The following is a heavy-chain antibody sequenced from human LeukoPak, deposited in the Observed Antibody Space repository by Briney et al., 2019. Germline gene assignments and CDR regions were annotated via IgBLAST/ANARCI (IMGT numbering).Heavy chain of an antibody. Sequence: PGGSLRLSCAASGFTFSSYAMSWVRQAPGKGLEWVSAISGSGGSTYYADSVKGRFTISRDNSKNTLYLQMNSLRAEDTAVYYCAKGGGGRIAAAGTMNYWGQGTLVTVSS. D-gene: IGHD6-13*01. V-gene: IGHV3-23*01. CDR3: AKGGGGRIAAAGTMNY. CDR2: ISGSGGST. CDR1: GFTFSSYA. J-gene: IGHJ4*02.